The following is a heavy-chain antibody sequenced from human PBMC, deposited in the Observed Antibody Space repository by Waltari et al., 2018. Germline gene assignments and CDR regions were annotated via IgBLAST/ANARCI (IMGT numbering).Heavy chain of an antibody. J-gene: IGHJ4*02. D-gene: IGHD3-3*01. CDR2: INPKSGNT. V-gene: IGHV1-8*02. Sequence: QMQLVQSGAEGTKPGASVKVSCKASGSPFSDYDINWVRQATGHGLEWMGWINPKSGNTVSAQNFQDRVTITRDPSTSTVYMELSSLRSDDAAVYYCARVHYDFWSGYYIWGQGTLVTVPS. CDR3: ARVHYDFWSGYYI. CDR1: GSPFSDYD.